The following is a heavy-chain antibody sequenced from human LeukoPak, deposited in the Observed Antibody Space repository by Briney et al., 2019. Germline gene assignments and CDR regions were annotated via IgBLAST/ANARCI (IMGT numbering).Heavy chain of an antibody. CDR3: ARLTVTTSVCFDY. CDR1: GFTFGTYW. J-gene: IGHJ4*02. CDR2: IKQDGSEK. D-gene: IGHD4-17*01. Sequence: PGGSLRLSCAASGFTFGTYWLTWVRQAPGKGLEWVANIKQDGSEKYYVDSVEGRFTISRDNAKNSLYLQMNSLRAEDTAVYYCARLTVTTSVCFDYWGQGTLVTVSS. V-gene: IGHV3-7*01.